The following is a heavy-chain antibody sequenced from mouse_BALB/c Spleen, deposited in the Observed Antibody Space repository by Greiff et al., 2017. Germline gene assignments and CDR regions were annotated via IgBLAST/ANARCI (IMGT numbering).Heavy chain of an antibody. J-gene: IGHJ4*01. Sequence: VQLQQPGAELVKPGASVTLSCKASGYTFTSYYMYWVKQRPGQGLEWIGGINPSNGGTNFNEKFKSKATLTVDTSSSTAYMQLSSLTSEDSAVYYCTRGQLGLRYYAMDYWGQGTSVTVSS. D-gene: IGHD3-2*01. CDR3: TRGQLGLRYYAMDY. V-gene: IGHV1-53*01. CDR2: INPSNGGT. CDR1: GYTFTSYY.